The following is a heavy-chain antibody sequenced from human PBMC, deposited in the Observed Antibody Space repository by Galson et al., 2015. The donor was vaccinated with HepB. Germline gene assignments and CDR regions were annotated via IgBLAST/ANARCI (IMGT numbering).Heavy chain of an antibody. V-gene: IGHV6-1*01. CDR3: AREGYRVETGLNSFDI. J-gene: IGHJ3*02. D-gene: IGHD6-13*01. CDR2: TYYRSKWSN. CDR1: GDSVSSNSAA. Sequence: CAISGDSVSSNSAAWNWIRQSPSRGLEWLGRTYYRSKWSNDYAISVKSRITINSDTSKNQFSLQLNSVTPEDTAVYYCAREGYRVETGLNSFDIWGQGTVVTVSS.